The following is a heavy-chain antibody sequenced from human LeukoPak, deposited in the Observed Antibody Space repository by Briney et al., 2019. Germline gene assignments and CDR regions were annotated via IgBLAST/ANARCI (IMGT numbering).Heavy chain of an antibody. D-gene: IGHD5-12*01. CDR3: ARGYSGYDYCDY. J-gene: IGHJ4*02. CDR1: GYTFTSYD. V-gene: IGHV1-8*01. Sequence: SVKVSYKASGYTFTSYDINWVRQATGQGLEWMGWMNPNSGNTGYAQKFQGRVTMTRNTSISTAYMELSSLRSEDTAVYYCARGYSGYDYCDYWGQGTLVTVSS. CDR2: MNPNSGNT.